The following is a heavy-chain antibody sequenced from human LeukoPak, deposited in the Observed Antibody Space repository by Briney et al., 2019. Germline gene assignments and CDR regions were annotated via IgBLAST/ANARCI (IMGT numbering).Heavy chain of an antibody. V-gene: IGHV3-53*01. CDR3: ARGWGAFDY. Sequence: GGSLRLSCAVSAFTVSSNYMSWVRQAPGKGLEWVSVIYSGGSTYYADSVKGRFTISRDNSKNTLYLQMNSLRAEDTAVYYCARGWGAFDYWGQGTLVTVSS. CDR2: IYSGGST. D-gene: IGHD1-26*01. CDR1: AFTVSSNY. J-gene: IGHJ4*02.